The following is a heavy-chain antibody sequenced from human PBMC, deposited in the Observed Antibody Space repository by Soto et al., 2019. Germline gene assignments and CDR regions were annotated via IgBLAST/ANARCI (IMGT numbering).Heavy chain of an antibody. CDR3: ARYSGSYRRGLDY. CDR2: SRNKDNSNYT. J-gene: IGHJ4*02. CDR1: GLPLGASS. Sequence: EVQLVESGGGWAHLGGSLSLSGEASGLPLGASSMNGFRRPPGRGRGGIGRSRNKDNSNYTEYAAYVKGRFIISRDESRNSLYLQMNSLKTEDTAVYYCARYSGSYRRGLDYWGQGTLVTVSS. V-gene: IGHV3-72*01. D-gene: IGHD1-26*01.